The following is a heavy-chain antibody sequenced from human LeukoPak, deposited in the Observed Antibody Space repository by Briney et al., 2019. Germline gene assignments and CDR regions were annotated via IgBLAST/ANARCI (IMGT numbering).Heavy chain of an antibody. CDR3: ARVRAAAVPYYFDY. V-gene: IGHV4-39*07. Sequence: SETLSLTCTVSGGSISSRSYYWGRIRQPPGKGLEWIGSIYYSGSTYYNAPLKSRVTISVDTSKNQFSLKLSSVTAADTAVYYCARVRAAAVPYYFDYWGQGTLVTVSS. D-gene: IGHD6-13*01. CDR2: IYYSGST. CDR1: GGSISSRSYY. J-gene: IGHJ4*02.